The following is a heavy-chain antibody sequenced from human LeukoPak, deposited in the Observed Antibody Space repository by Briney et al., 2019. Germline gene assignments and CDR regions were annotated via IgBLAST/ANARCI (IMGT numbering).Heavy chain of an antibody. CDR3: ARDLKCSSTSCYGFDP. D-gene: IGHD2-2*01. V-gene: IGHV1-69*05. J-gene: IGHJ5*02. Sequence: ASVKVSCKASGGTFSSYAISWVRQAPGQGLEWMGGIIPIFGTANYAQKFQGRVTTTTDESTSTAYMELSSLRSEDTAVYYCARDLKCSSTSCYGFDPWGQGTLVTVSS. CDR2: IIPIFGTA. CDR1: GGTFSSYA.